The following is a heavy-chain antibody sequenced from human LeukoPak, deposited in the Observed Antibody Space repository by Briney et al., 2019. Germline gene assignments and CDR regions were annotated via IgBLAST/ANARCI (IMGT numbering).Heavy chain of an antibody. D-gene: IGHD1-26*01. CDR2: INHSGST. Sequence: SETLSLTCAVYGGSFSGYYWSWIRQPPGKGLEWIGEINHSGSTNYNPSLKSRVTISVDTSKNQFSLELSSVTAADTAVYYCARDLSGSYPTWGQGTLVTVSS. V-gene: IGHV4-34*01. CDR3: ARDLSGSYPT. J-gene: IGHJ5*02. CDR1: GGSFSGYY.